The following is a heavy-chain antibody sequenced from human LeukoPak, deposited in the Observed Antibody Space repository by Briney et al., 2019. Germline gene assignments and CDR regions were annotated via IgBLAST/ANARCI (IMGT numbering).Heavy chain of an antibody. CDR2: IYSGGST. V-gene: IGHV3-53*01. CDR3: ARRTTVGAFDI. Sequence: GGSLRLSCAASGFTVSSNYMSWVRQAPGKGLEWVSVIYSGGSTYYADSVKGRFTISRDNSKSTLYLQMNSLRAEDTAVYYCARRTTVGAFDIWGQGTMVTVSS. J-gene: IGHJ3*02. CDR1: GFTVSSNY. D-gene: IGHD4-17*01.